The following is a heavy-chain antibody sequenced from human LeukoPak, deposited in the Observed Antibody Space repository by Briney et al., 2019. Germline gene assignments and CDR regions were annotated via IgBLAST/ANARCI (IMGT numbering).Heavy chain of an antibody. V-gene: IGHV1-69*04. D-gene: IGHD3-22*01. CDR3: ARDSTSSGYFDY. J-gene: IGHJ4*02. CDR2: IIPILGIA. Sequence: ASVKVSCKASGGTFSSHAISWERQAPGQGLEWMGRIIPILGIANYAQKFQGRVTITADKSTSTAYMELSSLRSEDTAVYYCARDSTSSGYFDYWGQGTLVTVSS. CDR1: GGTFSSHA.